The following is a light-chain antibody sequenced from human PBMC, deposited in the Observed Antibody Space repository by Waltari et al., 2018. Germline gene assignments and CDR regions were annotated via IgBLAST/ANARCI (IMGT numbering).Light chain of an antibody. CDR3: QQYGSSPGFT. J-gene: IGKJ3*01. V-gene: IGKV3-20*01. CDR1: QSVSSSY. Sequence: EIVLTQSPGTLSLSPGERDTLSCSASQSVSSSYLAWYQQKPGQAPRLLIYGASSRATGIPDRFSGSGSGTDFTLTISRLEPEDFAVYYCQQYGSSPGFTFGPGTKVDIK. CDR2: GAS.